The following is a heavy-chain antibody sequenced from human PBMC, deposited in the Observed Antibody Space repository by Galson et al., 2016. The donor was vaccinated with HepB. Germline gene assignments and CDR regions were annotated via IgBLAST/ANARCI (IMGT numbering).Heavy chain of an antibody. CDR1: GFICKDYA. J-gene: IGHJ1*01. D-gene: IGHD1-26*01. Sequence: SLRLSCAASGFICKDYAMHWVRQAPGKGLEWVSSISWTSGSIGYADSVKGRFTISRDNAKNSLYLQMNSLRAEDTAFYYCAQDKASMSVGATNFQHWGQGTLVTVSS. V-gene: IGHV3-9*01. CDR3: AQDKASMSVGATNFQH. CDR2: ISWTSGSI.